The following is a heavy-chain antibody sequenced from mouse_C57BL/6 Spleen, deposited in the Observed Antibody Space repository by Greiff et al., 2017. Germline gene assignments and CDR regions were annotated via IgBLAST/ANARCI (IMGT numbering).Heavy chain of an antibody. V-gene: IGHV1-47*01. J-gene: IGHJ2*01. CDR2: FHPYNDDT. CDR1: GYTFTTYP. CDR3: ARRIYYDYDGGDYFDY. D-gene: IGHD2-4*01. Sequence: QVQLQQSGAELVKPGASVKMSCKASGYTFTTYPIEWMKQNHGKSLEWIGNFHPYNDDTKYNEKFKGKATLTVEKSSSTVYLELSRLTSDDSAVYYCARRIYYDYDGGDYFDYWGQGTTLTVSS.